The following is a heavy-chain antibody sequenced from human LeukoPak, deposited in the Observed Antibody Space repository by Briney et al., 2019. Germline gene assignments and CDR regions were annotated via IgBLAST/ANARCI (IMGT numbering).Heavy chain of an antibody. CDR2: IYSGGST. CDR3: ARGNCSGTSCHTSY. Sequence: GGSLRLSCAASGFTVSSNYMSWVRQAPGKGLEWVSVIYSGGSTYYADSVKGRFTISRDNSKNTLYLQMNSLRVEDTAVHYCARGNCSGTSCHTSYWGQGTLVTV. D-gene: IGHD2-15*01. V-gene: IGHV3-66*01. CDR1: GFTVSSNY. J-gene: IGHJ4*02.